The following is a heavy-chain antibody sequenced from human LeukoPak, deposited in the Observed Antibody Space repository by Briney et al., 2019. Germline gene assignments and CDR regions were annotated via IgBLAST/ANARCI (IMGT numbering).Heavy chain of an antibody. Sequence: SETLSLTCAVYGGSFSGYYWSWIRQPPGKGLEWIGEINHSGSTNYNPSLKSRVTISVDTSKNQFSLKLSSVTAADTAVYYCARGRKRRYQLPPSSFDPWGQGTLVTVS. CDR2: INHSGST. CDR1: GGSFSGYY. V-gene: IGHV4-34*01. D-gene: IGHD2-2*01. J-gene: IGHJ5*02. CDR3: ARGRKRRYQLPPSSFDP.